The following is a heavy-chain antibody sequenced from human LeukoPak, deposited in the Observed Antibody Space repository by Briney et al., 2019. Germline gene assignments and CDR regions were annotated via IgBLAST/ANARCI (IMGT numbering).Heavy chain of an antibody. V-gene: IGHV3-21*01. CDR2: ISSSSSYI. CDR1: GFTFSSYV. J-gene: IGHJ6*02. CDR3: ARGAAEIAAAGGYYYYGMDV. D-gene: IGHD6-13*01. Sequence: PGGSLRLSCAASGFTFSSYVIHWVRQAPGKGLEWVSSISSSSSYIYYADSVKGRFTISRDNAKNSLYLQMNSLRAEDTAVYYCARGAAEIAAAGGYYYYGMDVWGQGTTVTVSS.